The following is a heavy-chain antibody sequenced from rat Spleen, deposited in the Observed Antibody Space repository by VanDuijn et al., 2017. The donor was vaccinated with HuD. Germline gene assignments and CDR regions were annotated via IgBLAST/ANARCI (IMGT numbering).Heavy chain of an antibody. J-gene: IGHJ3*01. CDR3: ATGPRILRLDWFAY. V-gene: IGHV5S10*01. CDR1: GFTFSDYN. Sequence: EVQLVESGGGLVQPGRSLKLSCAASGFTFSDYNMAWVRQAPKKGLEWVATIIYDGSTTYYRDSVKGRFTISRDNAKSTLYLQMDSLRSEDTATYYCATGPRILRLDWFAYWGQGTLVTVSS. D-gene: IGHD1-6*01. CDR2: IIYDGSTT.